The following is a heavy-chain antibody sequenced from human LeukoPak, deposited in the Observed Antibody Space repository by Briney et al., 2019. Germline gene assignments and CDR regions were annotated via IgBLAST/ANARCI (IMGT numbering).Heavy chain of an antibody. CDR2: IRYDGSNK. J-gene: IGHJ4*02. Sequence: GGSLRLSCAASGFTFSSYGMHWVRQAPGKGLEWEAFIRYDGSNKYYADSVKGRFTISRDNAKNSLYLQMNSLRVEDTAVYYCARISGYDRRYWGQGTLVTVSS. D-gene: IGHD5-12*01. CDR3: ARISGYDRRY. CDR1: GFTFSSYG. V-gene: IGHV3-30*02.